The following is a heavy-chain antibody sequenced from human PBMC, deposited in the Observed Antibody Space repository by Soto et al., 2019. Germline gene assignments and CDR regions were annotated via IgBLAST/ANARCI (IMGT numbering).Heavy chain of an antibody. J-gene: IGHJ4*02. V-gene: IGHV3-30*18. CDR3: AKDGGPVYCNSPGCAAKHFDY. D-gene: IGHD2-2*01. CDR2: ISYDGDNE. Sequence: QVQLVESGGGVVQPGRSLRLSCEASGFTFSNYGMHWVRQAPGKGLEWVAIISYDGDNEYYADSVRGRFTISRDYSKNTLYLQTSSLRHEDTAVYYCAKDGGPVYCNSPGCAAKHFDYWGQGTLVTVSS. CDR1: GFTFSNYG.